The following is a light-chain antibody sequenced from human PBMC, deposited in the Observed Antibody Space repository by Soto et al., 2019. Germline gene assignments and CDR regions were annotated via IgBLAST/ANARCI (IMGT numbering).Light chain of an antibody. Sequence: QSALTQPASVSGSPGQSITISCTGTSRDVGSYNLVSWYQQHPGKGPKLMIYEGSKRPSGVSNRFSGSKSGNTASLTISGLQAEDEADYYCSSYAGSSTVVFGGGTKLTVL. CDR3: SSYAGSSTVV. J-gene: IGLJ2*01. V-gene: IGLV2-23*01. CDR2: EGS. CDR1: SRDVGSYNL.